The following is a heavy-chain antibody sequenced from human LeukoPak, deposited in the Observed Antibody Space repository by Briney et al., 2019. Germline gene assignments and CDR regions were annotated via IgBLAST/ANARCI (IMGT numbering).Heavy chain of an antibody. J-gene: IGHJ4*02. D-gene: IGHD3-16*01. CDR3: ARGGTNYFDN. CDR1: GYTFTSTG. Sequence: ASVKVSCKASGYTFTSTGITWVRQAPGQGLEWMGWMRPYNGDTFYAQRLQGRVTLTTDSSTNTAYMELRSLRAVDTAAYYCARGGTNYFDNWGQGTLVTVSS. V-gene: IGHV1-18*01. CDR2: MRPYNGDT.